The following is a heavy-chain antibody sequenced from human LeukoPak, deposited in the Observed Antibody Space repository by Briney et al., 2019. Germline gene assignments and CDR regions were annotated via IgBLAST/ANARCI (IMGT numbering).Heavy chain of an antibody. D-gene: IGHD3-10*01. CDR3: ARENYGSGSYLWVEYYYGMDV. J-gene: IGHJ6*02. CDR1: GGTFSSYA. V-gene: IGHV1-69*04. CDR2: IIPILGIA. Sequence: SVKVSCKASGGTFSSYAISWVRQAPGQGLEWMGRIIPILGIANYAQKFQGRVTMTRNTSISTAYMELSSLRSEDTAVYYCARENYGSGSYLWVEYYYGMDVWGQGTTVTVSS.